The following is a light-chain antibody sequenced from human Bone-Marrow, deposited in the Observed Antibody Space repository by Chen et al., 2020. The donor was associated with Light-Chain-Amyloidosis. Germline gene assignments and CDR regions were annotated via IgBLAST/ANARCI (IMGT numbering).Light chain of an antibody. CDR2: EDD. V-gene: IGLV6-57*01. J-gene: IGLJ3*02. CDR1: SGSIATNY. Sequence: NFMLTQPHSVSESPGKTVIISCTRSSGSIATNYVQWYQQRPGSSPTTVIYEDDQRPHGVPDRVSGSIDRSSNSASLTISGLKTEDEADYYCQSYQGSSQGVFGGGTKLTVL. CDR3: QSYQGSSQGV.